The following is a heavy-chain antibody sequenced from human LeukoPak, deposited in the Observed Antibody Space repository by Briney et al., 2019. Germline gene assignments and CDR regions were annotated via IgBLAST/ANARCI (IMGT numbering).Heavy chain of an antibody. J-gene: IGHJ4*02. CDR1: GFSFSTYA. CDR3: AKTTCSGGSCYSRGYFDY. Sequence: GGSLRLSCTASGFSFSTYAMSWVRQAPGKGLEWVSAISGSGGSTYYADSVKGRFTISRDNSKNTLYLQMNSLRAEDTAVYYCAKTTCSGGSCYSRGYFDYWGQGTLVTVSS. CDR2: ISGSGGST. V-gene: IGHV3-23*01. D-gene: IGHD2-15*01.